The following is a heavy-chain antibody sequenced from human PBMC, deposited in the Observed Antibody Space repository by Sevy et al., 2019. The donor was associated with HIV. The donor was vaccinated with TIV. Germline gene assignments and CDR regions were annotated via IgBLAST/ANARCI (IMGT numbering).Heavy chain of an antibody. Sequence: ASVKVSCKVSGYTLTKLDMHWVRQAPGKGLEWMGCFDPEDGDTFYAQKFQGRVTMTEDTSTDTAYMELSSLRSEDTAVYYCTTMEYYHNIIGSSSGDYWGQGTLVTVSS. CDR1: GYTLTKLD. D-gene: IGHD3-22*01. J-gene: IGHJ4*02. V-gene: IGHV1-24*01. CDR2: FDPEDGDT. CDR3: TTMEYYHNIIGSSSGDY.